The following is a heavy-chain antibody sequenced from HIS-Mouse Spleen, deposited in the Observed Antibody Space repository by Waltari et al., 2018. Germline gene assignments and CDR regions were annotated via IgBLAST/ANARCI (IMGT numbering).Heavy chain of an antibody. J-gene: IGHJ2*01. CDR1: GCSISSSSHS. D-gene: IGHD6-13*01. CDR3: AREIPYSSSWYDWYFDL. Sequence: QLQLQESGPGLVKPSETLSLTCTVSGCSISSSSHSWGWIRPPPWKGLEWIGSIYYSGSTYYNPSLKSRVTISVDTSKNQFSLKLSSVTAADTAVYYCAREIPYSSSWYDWYFDLWGRGTLVTVSS. CDR2: IYYSGST. V-gene: IGHV4-39*07.